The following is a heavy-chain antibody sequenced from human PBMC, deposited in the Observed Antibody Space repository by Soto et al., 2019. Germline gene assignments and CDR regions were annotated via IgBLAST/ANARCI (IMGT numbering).Heavy chain of an antibody. CDR2: ISSSSGTT. CDR3: ARDLYSSGWHEGFVDY. Sequence: HPGGSLRLSCAASGFVFGSYSMNWVRQAPGKGLQWVAYISSSSGTTYYGDSLKGRFTISRDNAKNSLYLQINSLRAEDTAVYYCARDLYSSGWHEGFVDYWGQGTLVTVSS. J-gene: IGHJ4*02. CDR1: GFVFGSYS. D-gene: IGHD6-19*01. V-gene: IGHV3-48*01.